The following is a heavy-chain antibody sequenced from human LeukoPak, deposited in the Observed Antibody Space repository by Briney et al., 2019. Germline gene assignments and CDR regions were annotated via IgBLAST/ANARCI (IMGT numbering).Heavy chain of an antibody. Sequence: GGSLRLSCAATGFTFSSYTMSWVRQAPGKGLEWVSTITTSDGNTYYADSVKGRFTVSRDNSKNTLFLQMNSLRAEDTAVYYCAKDGGLWVSAHWGDSWGRGTLVTVSS. CDR1: GFTFSSYT. D-gene: IGHD7-27*01. J-gene: IGHJ4*02. CDR3: AKDGGLWVSAHWGDS. V-gene: IGHV3-23*01. CDR2: ITTSDGNT.